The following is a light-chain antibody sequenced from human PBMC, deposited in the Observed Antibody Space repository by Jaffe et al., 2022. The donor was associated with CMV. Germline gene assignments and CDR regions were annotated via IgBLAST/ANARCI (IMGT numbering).Light chain of an antibody. J-gene: IGKJ1*01. CDR1: EDIRND. V-gene: IGKV1-17*01. CDR2: GAS. CDR3: LQVHGFPRT. Sequence: DIQMTQSPSSLSASVGDRVTITCRASEDIRNDLGWYQHKPGQAPKRLIYGASTLQSGVPSRFSGSGSGTEFTLAISSLQPEDFATYFCLQVHGFPRTFGQGTKVEV.